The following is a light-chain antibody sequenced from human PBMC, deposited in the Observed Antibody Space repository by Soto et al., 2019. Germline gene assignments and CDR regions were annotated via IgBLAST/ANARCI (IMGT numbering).Light chain of an antibody. CDR1: QSVLYTSNNKNY. CDR3: QQYYSTPIT. CDR2: WAS. V-gene: IGKV4-1*01. J-gene: IGKJ5*01. Sequence: DIVMTQSPDSLAVSLGERATINCKSSQSVLYTSNNKNYLAWYQQKPGQPPKLLIYWASTRQSGVPDRFSGSGSGTDFTLNISSLQAEDVAVYYCQQYYSTPITFGQGTRLETK.